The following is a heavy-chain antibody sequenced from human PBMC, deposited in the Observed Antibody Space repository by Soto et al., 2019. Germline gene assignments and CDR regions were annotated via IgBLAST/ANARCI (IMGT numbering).Heavy chain of an antibody. J-gene: IGHJ5*02. V-gene: IGHV3-30*03. D-gene: IGHD3-10*01. CDR1: GFTFSSYG. CDR2: ISYDGSNK. Sequence: GGSLRLSCAASGFTFSSYGMHWVRQAPGKGLEWVAVISYDGSNKYYADSVKGRFTISADKSINTAYVQWSSLKASDTAMYYCARQGYGTGSYHPFDPWGQGTLVTVSS. CDR3: ARQGYGTGSYHPFDP.